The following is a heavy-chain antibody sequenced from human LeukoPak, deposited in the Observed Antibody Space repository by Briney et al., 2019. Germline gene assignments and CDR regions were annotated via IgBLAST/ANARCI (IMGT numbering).Heavy chain of an antibody. CDR3: ARRKANYDYVWGSYRYPFYFDY. Sequence: SETLSLTCAVYGGSFSGYYWSWIRQPPGKGLEWIGEINHSGSTNYNPSLKSRVTVSVDTSKNQFSLKLSSVTAADTAVYYCARRKANYDYVWGSYRYPFYFDYWGQGTLVTVSS. J-gene: IGHJ4*02. V-gene: IGHV4-34*01. CDR2: INHSGST. D-gene: IGHD3-16*02. CDR1: GGSFSGYY.